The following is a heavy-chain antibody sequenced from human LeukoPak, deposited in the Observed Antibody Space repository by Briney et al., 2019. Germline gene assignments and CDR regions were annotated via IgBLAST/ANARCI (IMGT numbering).Heavy chain of an antibody. CDR1: GDSISSSDYY. V-gene: IGHV4-39*01. D-gene: IGHD3-22*01. CDR3: ARRTHGGSGYHFHFFDY. CDR2: IYYTGNT. J-gene: IGHJ4*02. Sequence: SETLSLTCSISGDSISSSDYYWDWVRQPPGKGLQWIGSIYYTGNTYYTPSLESRVTISVATSRTQFFLSLSSVTAADTAVYFCARRTHGGSGYHFHFFDYWGQGALVTVSS.